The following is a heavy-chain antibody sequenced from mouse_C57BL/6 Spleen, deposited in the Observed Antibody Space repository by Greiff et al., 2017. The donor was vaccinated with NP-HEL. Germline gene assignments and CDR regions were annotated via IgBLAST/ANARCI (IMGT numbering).Heavy chain of an antibody. CDR1: GYTFTDYE. D-gene: IGHD1-1*01. CDR3: TRPTTVVADAY. V-gene: IGHV1-15*01. Sequence: QVQLQQPGAELVRPGASVTLSCKASGYTFTDYEMHWVKQTPVHGLEWIGAIDPETGGTAYNQKFKGKAILTADKSSSTAYMELRSLTSEDSAVYYCTRPTTVVADAYWGQGTLVTVSA. CDR2: IDPETGGT. J-gene: IGHJ3*01.